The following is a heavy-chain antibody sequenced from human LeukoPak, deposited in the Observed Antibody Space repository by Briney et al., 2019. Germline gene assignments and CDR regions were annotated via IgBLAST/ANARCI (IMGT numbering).Heavy chain of an antibody. D-gene: IGHD3-3*01. CDR2: ISGSGGST. CDR1: GFTFSSYA. J-gene: IGHJ4*02. CDR3: ANGYDFWSGYGLYYFDY. V-gene: IGHV3-23*01. Sequence: GGSLRLSCVASGFTFSSYAMSWVRQAPGKGLEWVSAISGSGGSTYYADSVKGRFTISRDNSKNTLYLQMNSLRAEDTAVYYCANGYDFWSGYGLYYFDYWGQGTLVTVSS.